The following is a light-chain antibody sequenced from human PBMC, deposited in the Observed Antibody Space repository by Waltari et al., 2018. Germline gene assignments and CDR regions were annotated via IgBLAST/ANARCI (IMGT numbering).Light chain of an antibody. Sequence: QSALTQPPSASGSLGQSIPISFTGISPDVEGYAPVFWSQHHPGKAPKLLIYEVTTRPSGVPDRFSGSKSDNTSSLAVSGLQAEDEADYYCSSYAGGSSLMFGGGTKLTVL. CDR1: SPDVEGYAP. V-gene: IGLV2-8*01. CDR2: EVT. J-gene: IGLJ3*02. CDR3: SSYAGGSSLM.